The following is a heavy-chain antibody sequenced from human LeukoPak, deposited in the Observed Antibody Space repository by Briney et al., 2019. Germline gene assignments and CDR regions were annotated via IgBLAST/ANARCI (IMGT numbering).Heavy chain of an antibody. CDR1: GGSISSGSYY. J-gene: IGHJ5*02. CDR3: ARFDGIPGWFDP. V-gene: IGHV4-61*02. D-gene: IGHD1-1*01. Sequence: SQTLSLTCTVSGGSISSGSYYWSWIRQPAGKGLEWIGRIYTSGSTNYNPSRKSRVTISVDTSKNQFSLKLSSVTAADTAVYYCARFDGIPGWFDPWGQGTLVTVSS. CDR2: IYTSGST.